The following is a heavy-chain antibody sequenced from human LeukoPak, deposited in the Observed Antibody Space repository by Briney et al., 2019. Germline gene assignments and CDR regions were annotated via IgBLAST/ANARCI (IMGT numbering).Heavy chain of an antibody. Sequence: PGGSLRLSCVFPSLIFSHAWMNWVRQAPGKGLGWVGRVKSVAEGGASEYGTPVKGRFTISRDDSKKTVYLQMHNLSTEDTALYYCTKNTGDFDIWGQGTMVIVSS. V-gene: IGHV3-15*07. CDR1: SLIFSHAW. J-gene: IGHJ3*02. D-gene: IGHD4-17*01. CDR2: VKSVAEGGAS. CDR3: TKNTGDFDI.